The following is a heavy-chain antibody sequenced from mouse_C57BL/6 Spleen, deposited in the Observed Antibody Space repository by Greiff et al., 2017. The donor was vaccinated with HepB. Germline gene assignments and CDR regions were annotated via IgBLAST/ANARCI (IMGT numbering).Heavy chain of an antibody. CDR2: IDPNSGGT. J-gene: IGHJ2*01. Sequence: QVQLQQPGAELVKPGASVKLSCKASGYTFTSYWMHWVKQRHGRGLEWIGRIDPNSGGTKYNEKFKSKATLTVDKPSRTAYMQLSSLTSEDSAVYYCARSGISTTVVSYYFDYWGQGTTLTVSS. D-gene: IGHD1-1*01. CDR3: ARSGISTTVVSYYFDY. V-gene: IGHV1-72*01. CDR1: GYTFTSYW.